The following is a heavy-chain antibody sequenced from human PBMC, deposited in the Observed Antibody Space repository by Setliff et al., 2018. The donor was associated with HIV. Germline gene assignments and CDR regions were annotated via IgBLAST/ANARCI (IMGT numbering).Heavy chain of an antibody. Sequence: PSETLSLTCTVSGGSISSHYWSWIRQPPGKGLEWIGSIYYGGSTNYNPSLKSRVTISVDTSKNQFSLKLSSVTAADTAVYYCARAGARVYAIDAFDIWGQGTMVTVSS. V-gene: IGHV4-59*11. CDR1: GGSISSHY. J-gene: IGHJ3*02. CDR3: ARAGARVYAIDAFDI. CDR2: IYYGGST. D-gene: IGHD2-8*01.